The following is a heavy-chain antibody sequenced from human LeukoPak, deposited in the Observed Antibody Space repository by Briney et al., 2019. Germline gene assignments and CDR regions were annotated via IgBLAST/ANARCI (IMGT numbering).Heavy chain of an antibody. Sequence: GGSLRLSCAASGLTISSNYMSWVRQAPGKGLEWVSVIYSGGSTYYADSVKGRFTISRDNSKNTLHLQMNSLRAEDTAVYYCARGYNWNDHYFDYWGQGTLVTVSS. V-gene: IGHV3-66*01. J-gene: IGHJ4*02. CDR1: GLTISSNY. D-gene: IGHD1-20*01. CDR2: IYSGGST. CDR3: ARGYNWNDHYFDY.